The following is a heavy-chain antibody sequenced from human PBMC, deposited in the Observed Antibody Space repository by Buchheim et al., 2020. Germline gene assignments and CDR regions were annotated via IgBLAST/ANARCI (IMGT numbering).Heavy chain of an antibody. CDR1: GYTFTGYY. D-gene: IGHD6-13*01. CDR3: ARERSRAALHRKSYYYYGMDV. Sequence: QVQLVQSGAEVKKPGASVKVSCKASGYTFTGYYMHWLRQAPGQGLEWMGWINPNSGGTNYAQKFQGWVTMTRDTSISTAYMELSRLRSDDTAVYYCARERSRAALHRKSYYYYGMDVWGQGTT. V-gene: IGHV1-2*04. J-gene: IGHJ6*02. CDR2: INPNSGGT.